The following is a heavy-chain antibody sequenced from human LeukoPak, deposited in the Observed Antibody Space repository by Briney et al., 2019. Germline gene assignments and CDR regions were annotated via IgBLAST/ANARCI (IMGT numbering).Heavy chain of an antibody. V-gene: IGHV4-59*01. Sequence: SETLSLTCTVSGGSISSYYGSWIRQPPGKGLEWIGYIYYSGSTNYNPSLKSRVTISVDTSKNQFSLKLSSVTAADTAVYYCARGQPEEQWLVVGNWFDPWGQGTLVTVSS. CDR3: ARGQPEEQWLVVGNWFDP. D-gene: IGHD6-19*01. J-gene: IGHJ5*02. CDR1: GGSISSYY. CDR2: IYYSGST.